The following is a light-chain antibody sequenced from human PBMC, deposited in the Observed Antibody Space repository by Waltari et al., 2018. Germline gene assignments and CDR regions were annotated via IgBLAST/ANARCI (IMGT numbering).Light chain of an antibody. J-gene: IGKJ1*01. CDR3: QHYVRLPAT. Sequence: SVLTQSPGTLSLSPGERATLSCRASQSVSRSLAWYQQKPGQAPKFRIYGASTRATSIPDWFSGSGSGTDFSLAISSLEPEDFAIYFCQHYVRLPATFGQGTKVEIK. V-gene: IGKV3-20*01. CDR2: GAS. CDR1: QSVSRS.